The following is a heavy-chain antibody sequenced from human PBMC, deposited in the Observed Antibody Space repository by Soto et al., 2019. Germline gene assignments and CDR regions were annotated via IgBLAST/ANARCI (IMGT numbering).Heavy chain of an antibody. CDR1: GFALSNYS. CDR2: ISSSSSYI. V-gene: IGHV3-21*01. J-gene: IGHJ6*02. CDR3: AKATIVATMDV. D-gene: IGHD5-12*01. Sequence: EVQLVESGGGLVQPGGSLRLSCVASGFALSNYSMNWVRQAPGKGLEWVSSISSSSSYIYYADSVKGRFTISRDSAKTSLYLQMNSLRPEDTARYYCAKATIVATMDVWGQGTTVTASS.